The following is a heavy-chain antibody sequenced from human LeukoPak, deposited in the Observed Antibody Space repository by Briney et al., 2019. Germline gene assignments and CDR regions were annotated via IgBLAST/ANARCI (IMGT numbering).Heavy chain of an antibody. V-gene: IGHV3-64*01. CDR3: ARPLRGDAFDI. J-gene: IGHJ3*02. Sequence: GGSLRLSCAASGFTFSSYAMDWVRQAPGRGLEYVSAISSNGGSTYYANSVKGRFTTSRDNSKNTLYLQMGSLRAEDMAVYYCARPLRGDAFDIWGQGTMVTVSS. CDR2: ISSNGGST. CDR1: GFTFSSYA. D-gene: IGHD4-17*01.